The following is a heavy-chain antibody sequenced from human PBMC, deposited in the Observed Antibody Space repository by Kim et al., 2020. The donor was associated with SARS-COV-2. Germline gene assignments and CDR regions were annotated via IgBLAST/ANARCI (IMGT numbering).Heavy chain of an antibody. CDR3: ARDPNIVGATTKFDY. CDR1: GFTFSNYE. Sequence: VGSLRLSCAASGFTFSNYEMNWVRQAPGKGLEWISYITRSTSTKYYADSVKGRFTISRDNAKNSLYLQMNSLRAEDTAVYYCARDPNIVGATTKFDYWGQGTLVTVSA. CDR2: ITRSTSTK. V-gene: IGHV3-48*03. D-gene: IGHD1-26*01. J-gene: IGHJ4*02.